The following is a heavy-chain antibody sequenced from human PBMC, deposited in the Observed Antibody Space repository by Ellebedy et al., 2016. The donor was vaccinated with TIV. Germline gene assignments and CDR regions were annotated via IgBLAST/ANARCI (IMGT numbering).Heavy chain of an antibody. CDR3: AKDLYASADYYEIDF. CDR1: GFTFSDSW. V-gene: IGHV3-7*03. CDR2: INQDASRK. D-gene: IGHD3-10*01. J-gene: IGHJ4*02. Sequence: GESLKISCAASGFTFSDSWMTWVRQAPGKGLEWVANINQDASRKYYLDSVKGRFTVSRDNAKKSLYLQMNSLTAEDTARYYCAKDLYASADYYEIDFWGQGTLVTVSS.